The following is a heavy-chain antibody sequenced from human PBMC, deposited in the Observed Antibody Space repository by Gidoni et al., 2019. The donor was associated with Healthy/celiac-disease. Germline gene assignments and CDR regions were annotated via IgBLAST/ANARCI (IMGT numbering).Heavy chain of an antibody. Sequence: QLVESGAGVVQPGRSLRISCAAAGFPFSSYARHWVRQAPGKGLEWVAVISYDGSNKYYADSVKGRFTISRDNSKNTLYLQMNSLRAEDTAVYYCARGASAAAGYNWFDPWGQGTLVTVSS. CDR3: ARGASAAAGYNWFDP. D-gene: IGHD6-13*01. J-gene: IGHJ5*02. CDR1: GFPFSSYA. V-gene: IGHV3-30-3*01. CDR2: ISYDGSNK.